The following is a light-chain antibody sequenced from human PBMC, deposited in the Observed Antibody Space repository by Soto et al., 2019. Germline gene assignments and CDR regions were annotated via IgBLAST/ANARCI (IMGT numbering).Light chain of an antibody. CDR2: MVS. Sequence: QSALTQPAPVSGSPGQSITISCTGTSSDVGNYNYVSWYQQYPGRVPKLLIYMVSNRPSGVSNRFSGSKPGNTASLTISGIQAEDEADYFCTSPTPGSLYVFGNGTKVTVL. V-gene: IGLV2-14*01. J-gene: IGLJ1*01. CDR3: TSPTPGSLYV. CDR1: SSDVGNYNY.